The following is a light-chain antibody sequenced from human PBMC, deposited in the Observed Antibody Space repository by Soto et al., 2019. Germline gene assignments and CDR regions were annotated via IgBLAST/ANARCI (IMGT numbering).Light chain of an antibody. J-gene: IGLJ1*01. CDR3: NSYTSRYTFA. CDR2: EVN. V-gene: IGLV2-14*01. CDR1: SNDVGGYNY. Sequence: QSALAQPASVSGSPGQSITISCTGTSNDVGGYNYVSWYQQHPGKAPKLMIYEVNNRPSEVSNRFSGSKSGNTASLTISGLQPEDEADYYCNSYTSRYTFALGTGTKVTVL.